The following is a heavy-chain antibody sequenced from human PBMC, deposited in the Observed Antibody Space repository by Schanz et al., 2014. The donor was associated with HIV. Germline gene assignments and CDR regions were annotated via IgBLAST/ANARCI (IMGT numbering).Heavy chain of an antibody. CDR3: ARGASVAARGWFDP. D-gene: IGHD3-10*01. V-gene: IGHV1-2*02. CDR2: INPNSGAT. CDR1: GYTFTGHY. J-gene: IGHJ5*02. Sequence: QVQLGQSGAEVKAPGASVKVSCKTSGYTFTGHYMHWIRQAPGQGLEGRGWINPNSGATQYAQKFQDRVTMTREKSISTVYMGLTSLTPDDTAVYFCARGASVAARGWFDPWGQGTLIIVSS.